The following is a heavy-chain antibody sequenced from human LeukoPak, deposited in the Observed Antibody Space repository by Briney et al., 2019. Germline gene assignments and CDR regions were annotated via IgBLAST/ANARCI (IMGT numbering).Heavy chain of an antibody. D-gene: IGHD6-13*01. Sequence: GGSQRLSCAASGFTFSSYAMSWVRQAPGKGLEWVSTISGGGGSIYYADSVKGRSTISRDNSKNTLYLQMNSLRAEDTAVYYCAKVLLAVAAAGTSHHYWGQGTLVTVSS. CDR1: GFTFSSYA. CDR2: ISGGGGSI. J-gene: IGHJ4*02. V-gene: IGHV3-23*01. CDR3: AKVLLAVAAAGTSHHY.